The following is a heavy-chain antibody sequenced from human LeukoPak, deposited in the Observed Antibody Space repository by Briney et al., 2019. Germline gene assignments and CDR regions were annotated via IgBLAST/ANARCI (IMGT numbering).Heavy chain of an antibody. CDR3: ARGEDIYCSSTSCQINWFDP. D-gene: IGHD2-2*01. V-gene: IGHV1-8*01. CDR1: GYTFTSYD. CDR2: MNPNSGNT. Sequence: ASVKVSCKASGYTFTSYDINWVRQATGQGLEWMGWMNPNSGNTGYAQKFQGRVTVTRNTSISTAYMELSSLRSEDTAVYYCARGEDIYCSSTSCQINWFDPWGQGTLVTVSS. J-gene: IGHJ5*02.